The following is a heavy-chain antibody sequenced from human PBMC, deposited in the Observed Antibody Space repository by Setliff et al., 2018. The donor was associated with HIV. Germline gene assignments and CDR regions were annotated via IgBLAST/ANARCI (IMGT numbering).Heavy chain of an antibody. V-gene: IGHV1-2*02. CDR3: ARRVPPIPSGDLDY. Sequence: GASVKVSCKASGFSFDDYYIHWVRQAPGQGLEWMGWINPNSSDTNYAQKFQGRVTMTRDTSISTAYMDLSRLRSDDTAVYYCARRVPPIPSGDLDYWGQGTLVTVSS. J-gene: IGHJ4*02. CDR1: GFSFDDYY. CDR2: INPNSSDT. D-gene: IGHD4-17*01.